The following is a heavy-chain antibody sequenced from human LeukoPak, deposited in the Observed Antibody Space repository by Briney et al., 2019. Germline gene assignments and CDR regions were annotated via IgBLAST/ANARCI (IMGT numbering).Heavy chain of an antibody. CDR3: ARLSGYHFDY. CDR2: INPSGRT. V-gene: IGHV4-34*01. J-gene: IGHJ4*02. D-gene: IGHD5-12*01. Sequence: SETLSPTCGVYSGSLSDKYWSWIRQPPGKGLEWIGEINPSGRTNYNPSLKSRVTMSIDTSKNQFSLKLSSVTAADTAVYYCARLSGYHFDYWGQGALVTVSS. CDR1: SGSLSDKY.